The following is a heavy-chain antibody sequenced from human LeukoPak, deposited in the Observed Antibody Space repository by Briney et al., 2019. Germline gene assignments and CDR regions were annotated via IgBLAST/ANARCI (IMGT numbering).Heavy chain of an antibody. Sequence: SETLPLTCTVSGGSISSSSYYWGWIRQPPGEGLEWIGSIYYSGSTYYNPSLKSRVTISVDTSKNQFSLKLSSVTAADTAVYYCARADWFDPWGQGTLVTVSS. J-gene: IGHJ5*02. CDR1: GGSISSSSYY. CDR2: IYYSGST. V-gene: IGHV4-39*01. CDR3: ARADWFDP.